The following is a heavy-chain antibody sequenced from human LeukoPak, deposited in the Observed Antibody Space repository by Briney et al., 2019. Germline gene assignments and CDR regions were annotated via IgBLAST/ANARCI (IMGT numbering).Heavy chain of an antibody. Sequence: EGSLRLSCAASGFTFSDYYMSWIRQAPGKGLEWVSYISSSGSTIYYADSVKGRFTISRDNAKNSLYLQMNSLRAEDTAVYYCARVVVVVPAAISRYYMDVWGKGTTVTISS. CDR3: ARVVVVVPAAISRYYMDV. CDR2: ISSSGSTI. CDR1: GFTFSDYY. J-gene: IGHJ6*03. V-gene: IGHV3-11*01. D-gene: IGHD2-2*01.